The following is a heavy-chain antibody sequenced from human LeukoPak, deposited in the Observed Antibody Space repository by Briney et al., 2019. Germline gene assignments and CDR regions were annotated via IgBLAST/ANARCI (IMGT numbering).Heavy chain of an antibody. D-gene: IGHD5-12*01. CDR1: GFTFSTYW. CDR3: ARDRVGVSAYDSLFDY. J-gene: IGHJ4*02. V-gene: IGHV3-7*01. CDR2: IKQDGSEK. Sequence: GGSLRLSCAASGFTFSTYWMSWVRQVPGKGLEWVANIKQDGSEKYYVDSVKGRFTISRDNAKNSLYLQMNSLRAEDTAVYYCARDRVGVSAYDSLFDYWGQGTLVTVSS.